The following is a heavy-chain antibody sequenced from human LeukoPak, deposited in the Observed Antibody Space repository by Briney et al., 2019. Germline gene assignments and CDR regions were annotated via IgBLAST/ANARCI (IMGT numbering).Heavy chain of an antibody. V-gene: IGHV4-59*01. Sequence: SETLSLTCTVSGGSISSYYWSWIRQPPGKGLEGIGYIYYSGSTNYNPSLKSRVTISVDTSKNQFSLKLSSVTAADTAVYYCARDPGNYYGMDVWGQGTTVTVSS. CDR2: IYYSGST. CDR3: ARDPGNYYGMDV. J-gene: IGHJ6*02. CDR1: GGSISSYY. D-gene: IGHD1-14*01.